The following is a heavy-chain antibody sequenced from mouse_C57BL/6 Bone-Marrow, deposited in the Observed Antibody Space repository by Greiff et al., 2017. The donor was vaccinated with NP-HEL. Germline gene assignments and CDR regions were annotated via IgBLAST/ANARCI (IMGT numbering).Heavy chain of an antibody. CDR1: GYTFTDYE. CDR2: IDPETGGT. J-gene: IGHJ2*01. CDR3: TRWFY. V-gene: IGHV1-15*01. D-gene: IGHD2-2*01. Sequence: VKLQESGAELVRPGASVTLSCKASGYTFTDYEMHWVKQTPVHGLEWIGAIDPETGGTAYNQKFKGKAILTADKSSSTAYMELRSLTSEDSAVYYCTRWFYWGQGTTLTVSS.